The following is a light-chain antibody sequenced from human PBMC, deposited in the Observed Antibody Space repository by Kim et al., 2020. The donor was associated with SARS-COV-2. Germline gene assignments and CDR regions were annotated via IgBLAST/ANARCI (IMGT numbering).Light chain of an antibody. CDR2: RAS. CDR1: QSVSSSY. V-gene: IGKV3-20*01. J-gene: IGKJ2*02. CDR3: QQYGSSPQCT. Sequence: SPGERATLSCRSSQSVSSSYLAWYQQKPGQAPRLLIHRASTRATGIPDRFSGSGSGTDFTLTISRLESEDFAVYYCQQYGSSPQCTFGQGTKLEI.